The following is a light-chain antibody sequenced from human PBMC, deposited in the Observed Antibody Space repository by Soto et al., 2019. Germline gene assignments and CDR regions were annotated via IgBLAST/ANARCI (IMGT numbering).Light chain of an antibody. V-gene: IGKV1-5*03. CDR3: QQYNDFQYT. Sequence: DIQMTQSPSTLSASVGDGVTITCRASQSIGSGLAWYHQRPGKAPKLLIYKATNLQEGVPSRFSGSGSGTDFSLTISSLQPVDSATYYCQQYNDFQYTFGQGTKLEI. CDR1: QSIGSG. CDR2: KAT. J-gene: IGKJ2*01.